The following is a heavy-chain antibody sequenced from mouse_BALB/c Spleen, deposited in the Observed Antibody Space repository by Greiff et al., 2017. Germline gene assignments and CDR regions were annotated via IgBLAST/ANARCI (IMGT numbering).Heavy chain of an antibody. CDR3: ARNHYYGSSYAWFAY. Sequence: VKLMESGPGLVQPSQSLSITCTVSGFSLTSYGVHWVRQSPGKGLEWLGVIWSGGSTDYNAAFISRLSISKDNSKSQVFFKMNSLQADDTAIYYCARNHYYGSSYAWFAYWGQGTLVTVSA. V-gene: IGHV2-4-1*01. D-gene: IGHD1-1*01. CDR2: IWSGGST. CDR1: GFSLTSYG. J-gene: IGHJ3*01.